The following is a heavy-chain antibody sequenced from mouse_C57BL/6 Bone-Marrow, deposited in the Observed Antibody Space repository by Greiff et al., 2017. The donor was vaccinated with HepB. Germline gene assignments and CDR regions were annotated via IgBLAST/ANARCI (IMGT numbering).Heavy chain of an antibody. D-gene: IGHD2-4*01. J-gene: IGHJ3*01. V-gene: IGHV1-50*01. CDR3: ATYDYGAWFAY. Sequence: VQLQQPGAELVKPGASVKLSCKASGYTFTSYWMQWVKQRPGQGLEWIGEIDPSDSYTNYNQKFKGKATLTVDTSSSTAYMQLSILTSEDSAVYYCATYDYGAWFAYWGQGTLVTVSA. CDR1: GYTFTSYW. CDR2: IDPSDSYT.